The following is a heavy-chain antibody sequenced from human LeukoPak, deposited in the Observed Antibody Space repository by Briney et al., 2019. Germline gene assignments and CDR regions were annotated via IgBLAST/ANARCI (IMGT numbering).Heavy chain of an antibody. D-gene: IGHD2-2*01. Sequence: SETLSLTCTVSGGSVSSYYWSWIRQPPGKGLEWVGYIYYSGSTNYSPSLKSRVTISVDTSKNQFSLNLSSVTPADTAVYYCAGYSSTFYFYYGMDLWGQGTTVTVSS. J-gene: IGHJ6*02. CDR3: AGYSSTFYFYYGMDL. V-gene: IGHV4-59*02. CDR2: IYYSGST. CDR1: GGSVSSYY.